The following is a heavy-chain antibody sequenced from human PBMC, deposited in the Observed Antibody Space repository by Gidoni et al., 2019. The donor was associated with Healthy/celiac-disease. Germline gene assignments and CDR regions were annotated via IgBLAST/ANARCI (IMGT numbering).Heavy chain of an antibody. V-gene: IGHV4-38-2*02. D-gene: IGHD3-10*01. CDR1: GYSISSGYY. CDR2: IYHSGST. J-gene: IGHJ6*02. Sequence: QVQLQASAPGLVKPSETLSLTCTVSGYSISSGYYWGWIRQPPGKALEWIGSIYHSGSTYYNPSIKSRVTISVDTSKNQFSLKLSSVTAADTAVYYCARDPVPGGITMDYYYYYGMDVWGQGTTVTVSS. CDR3: ARDPVPGGITMDYYYYYGMDV.